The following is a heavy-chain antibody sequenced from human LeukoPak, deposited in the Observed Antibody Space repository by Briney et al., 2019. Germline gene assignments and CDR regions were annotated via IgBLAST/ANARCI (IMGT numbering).Heavy chain of an antibody. CDR3: ARLGDGYKAAFDY. CDR1: GGTFSSYA. D-gene: IGHD5-24*01. J-gene: IGHJ4*02. V-gene: IGHV1-69*13. CDR2: VIPICGTA. Sequence: ASVNVSCKASGGTFSSYAISWVRQAPGQGLEWMGGVIPICGTANYAQKFQGRVTITADESTSAAYMELSSLRSEDTAVYYCARLGDGYKAAFDYWGQGTLVTVSS.